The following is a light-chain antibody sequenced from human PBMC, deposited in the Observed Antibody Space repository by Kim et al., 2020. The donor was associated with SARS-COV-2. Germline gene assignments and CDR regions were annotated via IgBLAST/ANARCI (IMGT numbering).Light chain of an antibody. CDR3: HQYGSSPET. V-gene: IGKV3-20*01. CDR1: QSVSSNY. Sequence: DIVLTQSPGTLSLSPGERATLSCRASQSVSSNYLAWYQQKPGQAPRLLIHGASSRATGIPDRFSGSGSRTDFTLTISRLEPEDFAVYYCHQYGSSPETFGQGTKVDIK. CDR2: GAS. J-gene: IGKJ1*01.